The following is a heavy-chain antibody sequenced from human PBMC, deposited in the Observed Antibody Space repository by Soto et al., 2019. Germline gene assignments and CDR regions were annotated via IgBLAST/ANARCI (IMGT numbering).Heavy chain of an antibody. Sequence: QEQMVQSGGGVVQPGRSLRLSCAASPFTFRSYSMHWVRQAPGKGLEWVTSISYDGSKESYADSVKGRFAVSRDNSKNTLYLQMHSLRPEDTAAYYCARYWNGRACYLTSRDYWGQGTQVTVSS. CDR3: ARYWNGRACYLTSRDY. CDR2: ISYDGSKE. D-gene: IGHD2-15*01. CDR1: PFTFRSYS. J-gene: IGHJ4*02. V-gene: IGHV3-30*09.